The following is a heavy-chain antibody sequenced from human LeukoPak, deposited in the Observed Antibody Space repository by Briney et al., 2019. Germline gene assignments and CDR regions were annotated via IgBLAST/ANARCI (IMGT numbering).Heavy chain of an antibody. CDR2: INPSGGST. D-gene: IGHD3-10*01. V-gene: IGHV1-46*01. Sequence: ASVKVSCKASGYTFTGYYMHWVRQAPGQGLEWMGIINPSGGSTSYAQKFQGRVTMTRDTSTSTVYMELSSLRSEDTAVYYCARDRGAFQLLWFGDPWGQGTLVTVSS. CDR3: ARDRGAFQLLWFGDP. J-gene: IGHJ5*02. CDR1: GYTFTGYY.